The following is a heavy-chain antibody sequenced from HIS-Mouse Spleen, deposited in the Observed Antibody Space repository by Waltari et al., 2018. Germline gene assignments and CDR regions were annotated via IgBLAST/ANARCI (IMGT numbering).Heavy chain of an antibody. CDR1: GFSLSPSGMC. J-gene: IGHJ4*02. V-gene: IGHV2-70*15. D-gene: IGHD6-19*01. CDR3: ARIAEGYSSGWYAFDY. CDR2: IDWDDDK. Sequence: QVTLRESGPALVKPTQTLTLTCTFSGFSLSPSGMCVRWIRQLPGKALEWLARIDWDDDKYYSTSLKTRLTISKDTSKNQVVLTMTNMDPVDTATYYCARIAEGYSSGWYAFDYWGQGTLVTVSS.